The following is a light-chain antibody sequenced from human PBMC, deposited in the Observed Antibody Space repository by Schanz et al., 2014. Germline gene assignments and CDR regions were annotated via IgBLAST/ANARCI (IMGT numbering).Light chain of an antibody. Sequence: EVVLTQSPATLSLSPGERATLSCRASQSVSIYLAWYQQKPGQAPRLLIYDASNRATGIPARFSGSGSGTDFTLTISSLEPEDSAVYYCQQRSDWRSFGQGTKLEIK. J-gene: IGKJ2*01. CDR2: DAS. CDR1: QSVSIY. CDR3: QQRSDWRS. V-gene: IGKV3-11*01.